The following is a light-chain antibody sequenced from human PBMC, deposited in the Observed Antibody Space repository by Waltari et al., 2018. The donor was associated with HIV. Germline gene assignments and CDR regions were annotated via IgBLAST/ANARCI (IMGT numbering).Light chain of an antibody. CDR1: STDVGGYNY. CDR2: EVT. Sequence: QSALTQPASVSGSPGQSITFSCTGSSTDVGGYNYVSWYQQHPGKALKLMIYEVTNRPSGVSNRFSGSKSGNTASLTISGLQAEDEADYYCSSYTIISTVVFGGGTKLTVL. CDR3: SSYTIISTVV. J-gene: IGLJ2*01. V-gene: IGLV2-14*01.